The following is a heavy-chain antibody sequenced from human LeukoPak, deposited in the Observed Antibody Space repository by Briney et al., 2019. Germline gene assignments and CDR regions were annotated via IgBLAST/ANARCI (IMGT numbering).Heavy chain of an antibody. CDR1: GGSISSYY. CDR2: IYYSGST. Sequence: SETLSLTCTVSGGSISSYYWSWIRQPPGQGLERIGYIYYSGSTNYNPTPKSRVTISVDTSKNQFSLKLSSVTAADTAVYYCARHGVLLWFGELLGAFDIWGQGTMVTVSS. V-gene: IGHV4-59*08. J-gene: IGHJ3*02. D-gene: IGHD3-10*01. CDR3: ARHGVLLWFGELLGAFDI.